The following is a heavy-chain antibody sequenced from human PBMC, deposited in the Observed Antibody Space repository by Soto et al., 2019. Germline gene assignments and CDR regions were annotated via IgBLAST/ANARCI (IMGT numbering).Heavy chain of an antibody. CDR1: GYTFTNHY. CDR2: INTSGGAT. J-gene: IGHJ3*01. Sequence: QVQVVQSGAEVKKPGASVKVSCKASGYTFTNHYIHWVRQAPGLGLEWIGIINTSGGATRYAQKLQDIVDMTRDTSSSTVYMELSSLRSEDTAVYYCVRDGEGQWKWVGSTFDFWGQGTMVAVSS. CDR3: VRDGEGQWKWVGSTFDF. V-gene: IGHV1-46*03. D-gene: IGHD6-19*01.